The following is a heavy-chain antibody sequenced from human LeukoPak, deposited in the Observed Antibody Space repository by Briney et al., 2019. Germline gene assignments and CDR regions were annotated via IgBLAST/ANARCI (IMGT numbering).Heavy chain of an antibody. CDR2: IKQDGSEK. CDR1: GFTFSSYW. D-gene: IGHD3-3*01. J-gene: IGHJ4*02. Sequence: GGSLRLSCAASGFTFSSYWMSWVRQAPGKGLEWVANIKQDGSEKYYVDSVKGRFTISRDNAKNSLYLQMNSLRAEDTAVYYCARDLGSSHYDFWSGYGRAFDYWDQGTLVTVSS. CDR3: ARDLGSSHYDFWSGYGRAFDY. V-gene: IGHV3-7*01.